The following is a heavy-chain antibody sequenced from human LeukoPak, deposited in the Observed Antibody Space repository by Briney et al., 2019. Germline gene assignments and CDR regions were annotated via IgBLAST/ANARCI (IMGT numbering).Heavy chain of an antibody. J-gene: IGHJ5*02. CDR3: ARDLVAVAGTLRFDP. D-gene: IGHD6-19*01. CDR2: INWNGGST. CDR1: GFTFDDYG. Sequence: GGSLRLSCAASGFTFDDYGMSWVRQAPGKGLEWVSGINWNGGSTGYADSVKGRFTISRDNAKNSLYLQMNSLRAEDTALYYCARDLVAVAGTLRFDPWGQATLLTVSS. V-gene: IGHV3-20*04.